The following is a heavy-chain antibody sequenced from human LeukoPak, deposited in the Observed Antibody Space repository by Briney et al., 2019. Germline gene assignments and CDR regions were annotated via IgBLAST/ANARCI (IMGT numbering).Heavy chain of an antibody. V-gene: IGHV3-23*01. D-gene: IGHD5-18*01. CDR3: ARDPDSYGYDY. CDR1: GFTFSSYA. CDR2: ITGRGGST. Sequence: GGSLRLSCAVSGFTFSSYAMTWVRQAPGKGLEWVSAITGRGGSTHYADSVKGRFTISRDNSKNTLYLQMNSLRAEDTAVYYCARDPDSYGYDYWGQGTLVTVSS. J-gene: IGHJ4*02.